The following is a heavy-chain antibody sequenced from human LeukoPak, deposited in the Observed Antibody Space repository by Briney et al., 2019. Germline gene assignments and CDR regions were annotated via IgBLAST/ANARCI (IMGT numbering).Heavy chain of an antibody. CDR3: ARNPSHYYGSGSYIRLDY. D-gene: IGHD3-10*01. CDR1: GGTFSSYA. J-gene: IGHJ4*02. CDR2: IIPSLGIA. V-gene: IGHV1-69*04. Sequence: ASVKVSCKASGGTFSSYAISWVRQAPGQGLEWMGRIIPSLGIANYAQKFQGRVTITADKSTSTAYMELSSLRSEDTAVYYCARNPSHYYGSGSYIRLDYWGQGTLVTVSS.